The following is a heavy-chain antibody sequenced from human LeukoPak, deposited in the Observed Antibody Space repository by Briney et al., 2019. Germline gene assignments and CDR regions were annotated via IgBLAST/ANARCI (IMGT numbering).Heavy chain of an antibody. Sequence: PSETLSLTCTVSGGSISSYYWSWIRQPPGKGLEWIGYIYYSGSTNYNPSLKSRVIISVDTSKNQFSLKLSSVTAADTAVYYCARLRLRWSMAVDYWGQGTLVTVSS. D-gene: IGHD4-23*01. CDR1: GGSISSYY. CDR3: ARLRLRWSMAVDY. J-gene: IGHJ4*02. V-gene: IGHV4-59*08. CDR2: IYYSGST.